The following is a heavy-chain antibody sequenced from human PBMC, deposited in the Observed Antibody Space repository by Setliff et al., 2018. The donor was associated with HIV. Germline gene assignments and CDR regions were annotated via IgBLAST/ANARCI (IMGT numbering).Heavy chain of an antibody. V-gene: IGHV4-4*07. CDR3: ARDAFHSGSYYNDY. D-gene: IGHD3-10*01. CDR1: GGSISRYY. J-gene: IGHJ4*02. CDR2: IYPSGNI. Sequence: SETLSLTCTVSGGSISRYYWSWIRQPAGKGLEWIGRIYPSGNINYNPSLKSRLTMSIDTSKNQFSLKLSSVTATDTAVYYCARDAFHSGSYYNDYWGQGIQVTVSS.